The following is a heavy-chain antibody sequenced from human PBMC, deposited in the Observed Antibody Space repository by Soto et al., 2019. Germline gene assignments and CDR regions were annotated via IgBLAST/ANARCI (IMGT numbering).Heavy chain of an antibody. CDR2: IHYSGATP. CDR1: GYTFTNYY. Sequence: QVQLVQSGAEVKRPGASVKVSCKASGYTFTNYYMHWVRQAPGQGLESMGVIHYSGATPTYAQKFQGRVTTARDTSTSTVYVELSSLTSEDTAVYYCAGGGPDLATIGSFAYWGQGTLVTVSS. D-gene: IGHD3-16*01. CDR3: AGGGPDLATIGSFAY. V-gene: IGHV1-46*01. J-gene: IGHJ4*02.